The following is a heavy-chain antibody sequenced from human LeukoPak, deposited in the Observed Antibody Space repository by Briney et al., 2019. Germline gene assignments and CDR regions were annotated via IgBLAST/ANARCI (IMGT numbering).Heavy chain of an antibody. V-gene: IGHV4-59*01. D-gene: IGHD3-10*01. CDR2: ISYSGST. J-gene: IGHJ2*01. CDR1: GDSISTYS. CDR3: AKAMSSAWNFDP. Sequence: SETLSLTCTVSGDSISTYSWIWIRQPPGKGLECIGYISYSGSTNFNPSLQSRVIMSVATSKNQFSLKLNSVTAADTAVYYCAKAMSSAWNFDPWGRGTLVTVSS.